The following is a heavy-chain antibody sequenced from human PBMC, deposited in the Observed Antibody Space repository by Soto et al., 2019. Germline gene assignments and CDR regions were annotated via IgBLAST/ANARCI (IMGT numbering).Heavy chain of an antibody. CDR1: GDSVSSGRYF. V-gene: IGHV4-61*01. CDR3: ARSILGTTRYNSGTDV. J-gene: IGHJ6*02. CDR2: IYYSGST. D-gene: IGHD3-3*02. Sequence: QVQLQESGPGLVKPSETLSLTCSVSGDSVSSGRYFWSWIRQSPVKGLEWIGHIYYSGSTNLNPSLKSRVTMSLDTSKKQFSLKLSSVTAADTAVYYCARSILGTTRYNSGTDVWGQGTTVNVSS.